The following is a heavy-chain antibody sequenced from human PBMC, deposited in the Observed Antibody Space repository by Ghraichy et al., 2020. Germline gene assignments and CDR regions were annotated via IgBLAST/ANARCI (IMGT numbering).Heavy chain of an antibody. J-gene: IGHJ6*02. CDR2: ISSSSSYI. D-gene: IGHD6-6*01. Sequence: GGSLRLSCAASGFTFSSYSMNWVRQAPGKGLEWVSSISSSSSYIYYADSVKDRFTISRDNAKNSLYLQMNSLRAEDTAVYYCGNLGAARPFYYGMDVWGQGTTVTVSS. CDR3: GNLGAARPFYYGMDV. V-gene: IGHV3-21*01. CDR1: GFTFSSYS.